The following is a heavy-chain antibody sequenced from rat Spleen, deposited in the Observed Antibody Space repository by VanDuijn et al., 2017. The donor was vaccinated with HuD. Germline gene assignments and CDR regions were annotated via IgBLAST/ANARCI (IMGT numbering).Heavy chain of an antibody. Sequence: EVQLMESGGGSVQPGRSLKLSCAASGFTFSSSPMAWVRQAPKKGLEWVATISYDGSSTYYRDSVKGRFTISRDNAKSTLYLQMDSLRSEDTATYYCTRGGFYRYWGQGVMVTVSS. V-gene: IGHV5-7*01. D-gene: IGHD1-3*01. CDR2: ISYDGSST. J-gene: IGHJ2*01. CDR3: TRGGFYRY. CDR1: GFTFSSSP.